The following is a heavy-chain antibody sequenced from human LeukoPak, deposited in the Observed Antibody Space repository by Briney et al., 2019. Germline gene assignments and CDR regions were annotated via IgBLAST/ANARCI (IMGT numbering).Heavy chain of an antibody. CDR3: AREIMVPTILSPENGMDV. J-gene: IGHJ6*02. D-gene: IGHD5-12*01. CDR2: INPNSGEK. Sequence: ASVKVSCKASGYTFTGDNVHWVRQAPGQGLEWMGWINPNSGEKYYAQKFQGRVTMTRDTSITTVYMELSRLISDDTAVYYCAREIMVPTILSPENGMDVWGQGTTVTVSS. CDR1: GYTFTGDN. V-gene: IGHV1-2*02.